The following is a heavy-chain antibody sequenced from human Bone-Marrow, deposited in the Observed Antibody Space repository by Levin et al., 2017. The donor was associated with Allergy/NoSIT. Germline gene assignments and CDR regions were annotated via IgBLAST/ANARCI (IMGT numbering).Heavy chain of an antibody. V-gene: IGHV3-11*03. CDR1: GFSFSDSY. Sequence: LSLTCAASGFSFSDSYMTWIRQAPGKGLEWISYISSSSDYTNYADSVKGRFTISRDNAKNSLYLQMNSLRVEATAVYYCARRLGSGNPLYGMDVWGQGTTVTVSS. CDR2: ISSSSDYT. J-gene: IGHJ6*02. CDR3: ARRLGSGNPLYGMDV. D-gene: IGHD3-10*01.